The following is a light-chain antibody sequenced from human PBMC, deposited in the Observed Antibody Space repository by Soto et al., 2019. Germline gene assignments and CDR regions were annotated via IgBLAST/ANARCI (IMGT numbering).Light chain of an antibody. J-gene: IGKJ4*01. CDR3: QQYGSIPLT. CDR2: GAS. V-gene: IGKV3-20*01. Sequence: EIVLTQSPGTLSLSPGERATLSCRASQSVSTSYLAWYQQKPGQAPRLLIYGASSRATGIPDRFSGSGSGADFTLTSSRLETEDFAVYYCQQYGSIPLTFGGGTKVEIK. CDR1: QSVSTSY.